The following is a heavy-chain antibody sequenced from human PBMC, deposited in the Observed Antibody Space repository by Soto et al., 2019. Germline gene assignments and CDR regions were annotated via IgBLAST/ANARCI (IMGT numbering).Heavy chain of an antibody. J-gene: IGHJ4*02. Sequence: PSETLSLTCTVSGGSISSGGYYWSWIRQHPGKGLEWIGYIYYSGSTYYNPSLKSRVTISVDTSKDQFSLKLSSVTAADTAVYYCARDRDSSPSFFDYWGQGTLVTVSS. CDR1: GGSISSGGYY. CDR3: ARDRDSSPSFFDY. V-gene: IGHV4-31*03. D-gene: IGHD6-13*01. CDR2: IYYSGST.